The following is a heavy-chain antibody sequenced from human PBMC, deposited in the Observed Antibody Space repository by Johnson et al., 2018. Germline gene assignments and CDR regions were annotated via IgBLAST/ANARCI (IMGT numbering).Heavy chain of an antibody. V-gene: IGHV3-64*02. Sequence: VQLVQSGEGLVQPGGSXRLSCAASGFTFSSYAMHWVRQAPGKGLAYVSAISSNGGSTYYADSVKGRFTISRDNSKNTLYLQMAGLRAEDMAVYYCARGGWELLLGDDAFDIWGQGTMVTVSS. J-gene: IGHJ3*02. CDR1: GFTFSSYA. CDR2: ISSNGGST. D-gene: IGHD1-26*01. CDR3: ARGGWELLLGDDAFDI.